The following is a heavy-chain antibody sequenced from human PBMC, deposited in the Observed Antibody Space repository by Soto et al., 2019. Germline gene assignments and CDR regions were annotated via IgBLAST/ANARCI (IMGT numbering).Heavy chain of an antibody. Sequence: EVQLLESGGGLVQPGRSLRLSCAASGFTFSSYAMNWVRQAPGKGLEWVSAMSGTGGSTYYADSVKGRFTLSRDNSKNSLYLQMRSLRVEDTALFYCAKSGSSNGWSACYFDYWGQGTLVTVSS. D-gene: IGHD6-19*01. CDR2: MSGTGGST. CDR3: AKSGSSNGWSACYFDY. CDR1: GFTFSSYA. J-gene: IGHJ4*02. V-gene: IGHV3-23*01.